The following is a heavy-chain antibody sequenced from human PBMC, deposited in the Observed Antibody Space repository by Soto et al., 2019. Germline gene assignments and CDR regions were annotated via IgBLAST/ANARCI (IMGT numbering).Heavy chain of an antibody. CDR1: GGSIRSGTYY. CDR2: ISYSGTT. D-gene: IGHD5-18*01. J-gene: IGHJ5*02. V-gene: IGHV4-30-4*02. CDR3: ARGRGYSYGLDP. Sequence: SETLSLTCPVSGGSIRSGTYYWSWIRQPPGEGLEWIGFISYSGTTSYSPSLKSRLAISLDTSKNQFSLSLSSVTAADTAGYYCARGRGYSYGLDPWGQGTLVTVS.